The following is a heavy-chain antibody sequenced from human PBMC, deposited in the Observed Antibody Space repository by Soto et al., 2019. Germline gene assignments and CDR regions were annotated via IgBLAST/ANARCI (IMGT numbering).Heavy chain of an antibody. J-gene: IGHJ6*02. CDR1: GFTVSSNY. CDR3: ARVPQHYDFFYGMDI. Sequence: GGSLRLSCAASGFTVSSNYMSWVRQAPGKGLEWVSVIYSGGSTYYAESVKGRFTISRDNSKNTLYLQMNSLRAEDTAVYYCARVPQHYDFFYGMDIWGQGTTVTVSS. D-gene: IGHD3-3*01. V-gene: IGHV3-53*01. CDR2: IYSGGST.